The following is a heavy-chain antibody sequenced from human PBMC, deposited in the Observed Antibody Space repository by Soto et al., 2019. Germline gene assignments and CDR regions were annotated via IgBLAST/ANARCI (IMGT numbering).Heavy chain of an antibody. CDR3: AKDLSWSEFDY. J-gene: IGHJ4*02. V-gene: IGHV3-23*01. CDR2: ISGSGGST. Sequence: PGGSLRLSCAVSGLTFTSYAMSWVRQAPGKGLEWVSAISGSGGSTYYADSVKGRFTISRDNSKNTLYLQMNSLRAEDTAIYYCAKDLSWSEFDYWGQGTLVTVS. CDR1: GLTFTSYA.